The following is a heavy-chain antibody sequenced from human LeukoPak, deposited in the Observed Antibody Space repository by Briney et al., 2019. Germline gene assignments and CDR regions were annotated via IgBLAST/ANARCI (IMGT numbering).Heavy chain of an antibody. CDR3: ARDPESSSFDL. J-gene: IGHJ4*02. Sequence: PRGSLRLSCATSGFSFSTYWMSWVRQTPEKGLEFVANIDQGGSVRNYMDSLKGRCTISRDNAKKSLYLEINSLRADDTAVYYCARDPESSSFDLWGRGALVTVSP. D-gene: IGHD6-13*01. V-gene: IGHV3-7*01. CDR1: GFSFSTYW. CDR2: IDQGGSVR.